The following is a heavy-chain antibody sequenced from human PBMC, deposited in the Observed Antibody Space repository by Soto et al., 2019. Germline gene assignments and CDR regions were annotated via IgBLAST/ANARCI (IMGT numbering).Heavy chain of an antibody. CDR1: GFTFSNYA. V-gene: IGHV3-23*01. D-gene: IGHD2-2*01. J-gene: IGHJ4*02. Sequence: EVQLLESGGGLVQPGGSLRLSCAASGFTFSNYALTWVRQAPGKGLEWVSAISRGGDSTYYADSVKGRFTFSRDSSKNTLYQHMDCARAEDTAVYYCAKMQLEWPDCESTTCYPFDFWGQGTLVTVSS. CDR3: AKMQLEWPDCESTTCYPFDF. CDR2: ISRGGDST.